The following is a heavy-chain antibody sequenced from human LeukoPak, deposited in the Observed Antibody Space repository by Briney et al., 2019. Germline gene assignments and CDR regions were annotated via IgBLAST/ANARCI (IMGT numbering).Heavy chain of an antibody. Sequence: GTSLRLSCAASGFTFSSYAMHWVRQAPGKGLEWVAVVSAAGSNKYYVDSVKGRFTISRDNAKNLLFLQMNSLRAEDTAVYSCARGRRDSEYVGGLGYWGQGILVTVSS. J-gene: IGHJ4*02. CDR1: GFTFSSYA. CDR2: VSAAGSNK. D-gene: IGHD3-16*01. CDR3: ARGRRDSEYVGGLGY. V-gene: IGHV3-30-3*01.